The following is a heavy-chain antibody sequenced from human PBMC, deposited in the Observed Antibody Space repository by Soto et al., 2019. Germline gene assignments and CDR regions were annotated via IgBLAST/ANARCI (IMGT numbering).Heavy chain of an antibody. Sequence: QITLKESGPTLVKPTQTLTLTCTFSGFSLSTSGVGVGWIRQPPGKALEWLALIYWDDDKSYSPSLKSRLTITKDPSKNQVVLTMTNMDTVDTAKYYFAHRSSTYYYVSSGFDWFDPWGHGTLVTVS. V-gene: IGHV2-5*02. D-gene: IGHD3-22*01. J-gene: IGHJ5*02. CDR3: AHRSSTYYYVSSGFDWFDP. CDR2: IYWDDDK. CDR1: GFSLSTSGVG.